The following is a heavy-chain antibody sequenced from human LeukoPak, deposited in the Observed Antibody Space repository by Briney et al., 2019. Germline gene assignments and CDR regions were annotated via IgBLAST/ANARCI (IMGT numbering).Heavy chain of an antibody. D-gene: IGHD1-26*01. Sequence: SETLSLTCTVSGGSISSTDYYWGWIRQPPGKGLEWIGSIYYRGSTYYNPSLQSRVTVSVDTSKNQFSLKLSSVTAADMAVYYCARHLGAIRGGFDSWGQGTLVTVSS. CDR3: ARHLGAIRGGFDS. CDR2: IYYRGST. J-gene: IGHJ4*02. V-gene: IGHV4-39*01. CDR1: GGSISSTDYY.